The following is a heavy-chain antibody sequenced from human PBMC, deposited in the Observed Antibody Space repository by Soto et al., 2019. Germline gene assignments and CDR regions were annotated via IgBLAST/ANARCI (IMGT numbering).Heavy chain of an antibody. Sequence: GGSLRLACAASGFTFSSYAIHWVRQAPGKGLEWVAVISYDGSNKSYADSVKGRFTISRDNSKNTLYLQMNSLRAEDTAVYYCAKDLSSSFHAFDIWGQGTMVTVSS. CDR1: GFTFSSYA. CDR2: ISYDGSNK. CDR3: AKDLSSSFHAFDI. D-gene: IGHD6-6*01. J-gene: IGHJ3*02. V-gene: IGHV3-30*18.